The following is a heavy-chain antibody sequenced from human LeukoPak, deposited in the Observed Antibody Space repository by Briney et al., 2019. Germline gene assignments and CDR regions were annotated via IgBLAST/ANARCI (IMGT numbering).Heavy chain of an antibody. CDR2: IESDASNT. J-gene: IGHJ4*02. CDR3: ARDYGSGIDC. CDR1: GFAFGSHW. V-gene: IGHV3-74*01. D-gene: IGHD3-10*01. Sequence: GGSLRLSCAASGFAFGSHWMHWVRQAPGKGLVWVARIESDASNTRYADSVKGRFTISRDNANKTLYLQMNSLRAEDTALYYCARDYGSGIDCWGQGTLVTVSS.